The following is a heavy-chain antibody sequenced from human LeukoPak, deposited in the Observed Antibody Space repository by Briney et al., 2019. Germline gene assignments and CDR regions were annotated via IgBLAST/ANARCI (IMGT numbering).Heavy chain of an antibody. V-gene: IGHV3-11*01. D-gene: IGHD1-26*01. CDR1: GFSFSESY. Sequence: GGSLRLSCEASGFSFSESYMSWIRQAPGKGLQWVAYISGSGSSIYYADSVRGRFTVSRDNARNSLYLHMNSLKADGTAVYYCARGERRFDYWGQGTLVTVSS. J-gene: IGHJ4*02. CDR3: ARGERRFDY. CDR2: ISGSGSSI.